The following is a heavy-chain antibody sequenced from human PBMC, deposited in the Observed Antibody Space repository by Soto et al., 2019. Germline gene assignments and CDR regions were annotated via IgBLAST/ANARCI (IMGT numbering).Heavy chain of an antibody. V-gene: IGHV3-48*01. Sequence: EVQLVESGGGLVQPGGSLRLSCAASGFTFSSYSMNWVRQAPGKGLEWVSYISSSSSTIYYAASVKGRFTISRDNAKNSLYLQMNSLRAEDTAVYYCARGIAAAGTRGWFDPWGQGTLVTVSS. J-gene: IGHJ5*02. D-gene: IGHD6-13*01. CDR3: ARGIAAAGTRGWFDP. CDR2: ISSSSSTI. CDR1: GFTFSSYS.